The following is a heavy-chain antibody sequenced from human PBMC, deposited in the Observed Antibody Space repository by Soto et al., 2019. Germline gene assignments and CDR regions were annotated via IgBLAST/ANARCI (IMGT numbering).Heavy chain of an antibody. J-gene: IGHJ3*01. CDR1: GFTLSRYD. Sequence: QVKLVESGGGLVQPGRSLRLSCAAAGFTLSRYDMHWVRQAPGKGLEWVPVIWDDGKNKYYGESGKGRFSMSSDNSKNTLYLQMDSLRAEDTAAYYCAREMRTATWYRWVTFDLWGQGTMVTVSS. CDR3: AREMRTATWYRWVTFDL. CDR2: IWDDGKNK. V-gene: IGHV3-33*01. D-gene: IGHD6-13*01.